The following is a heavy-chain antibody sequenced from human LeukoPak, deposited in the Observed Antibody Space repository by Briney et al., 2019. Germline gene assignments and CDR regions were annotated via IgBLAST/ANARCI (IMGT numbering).Heavy chain of an antibody. J-gene: IGHJ3*02. V-gene: IGHV4-59*01. CDR3: ARGYYDSRGYSNPFDI. D-gene: IGHD3-22*01. CDR2: IHYSGST. Sequence: PSETLSLTCTVSGVSISSSYWSWIRQSPGRGLEWIGCIHYSGSTNYNPSLKSRVSISVDTSGNQFFLRLSSVTAADTAFYYCARGYYDSRGYSNPFDIWGQGTMVTVSS. CDR1: GVSISSSY.